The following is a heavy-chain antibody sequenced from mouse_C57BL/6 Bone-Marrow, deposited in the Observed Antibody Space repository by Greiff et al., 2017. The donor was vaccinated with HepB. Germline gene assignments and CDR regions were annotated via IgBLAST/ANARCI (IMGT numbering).Heavy chain of an antibody. J-gene: IGHJ4*01. Sequence: QVQLQQPGAELVKPGASVKLSCKASGYTFTSYWMHWVKQRPGQGLEWIGMIHPNSGSTNYNEKFKSKATLTVDKSSSTAYMQLSSLTAEDSAVYYCARRGYYAMDYWGQGTSVTVSS. CDR2: IHPNSGST. CDR1: GYTFTSYW. V-gene: IGHV1-64*01. CDR3: ARRGYYAMDY.